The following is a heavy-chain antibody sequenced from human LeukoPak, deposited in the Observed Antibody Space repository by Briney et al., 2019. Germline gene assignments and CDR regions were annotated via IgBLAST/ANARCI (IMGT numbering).Heavy chain of an antibody. CDR1: GYTFTSYY. CDR2: INPSGGST. CDR3: ARDPESIAARPNWFDP. J-gene: IGHJ5*02. Sequence: ASVKVSCKASGYTFTSYYMHWVRQAPGQGLEWMGIINPSGGSTSYAQKFQGRVTMTRDTSTSTVYMELSSLRSGDTAVYYCARDPESIAARPNWFDPWGQGTLVTVSS. D-gene: IGHD6-6*01. V-gene: IGHV1-46*01.